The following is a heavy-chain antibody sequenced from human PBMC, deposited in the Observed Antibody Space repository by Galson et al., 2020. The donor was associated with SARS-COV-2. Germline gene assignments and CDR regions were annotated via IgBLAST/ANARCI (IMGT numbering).Heavy chain of an antibody. CDR1: GYTFTSHA. V-gene: IGHV1-3*01. D-gene: IGHD6-19*01. Sequence: ASVKVSCKASGYTFTSHAMNWVRQAPGQRLEWMGWINAGNGNTKYSQKFQGRVTIIRDTSASTAYMELSSLRSEDTAVYYCARDIRGWSPPGYYYYYGMDVWGQGTTVTVSS. J-gene: IGHJ6*02. CDR3: ARDIRGWSPPGYYYYYGMDV. CDR2: INAGNGNT.